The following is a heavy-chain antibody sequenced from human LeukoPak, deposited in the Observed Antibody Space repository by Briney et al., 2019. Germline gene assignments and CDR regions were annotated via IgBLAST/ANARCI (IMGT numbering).Heavy chain of an antibody. CDR2: IYHSGST. CDR1: GYSISSGYY. CDR3: ARGALGMVYARDYNWFDP. J-gene: IGHJ5*02. Sequence: SETLSLTCTVSGYSISSGYYWGWIRQPPGKGLEWIGSIYHSGSTYYNPSLKSRVTISVDTSKNQFSLKLSSVTAADTAVYYCARGALGMVYARDYNWFDPWGQGTLVTVSS. D-gene: IGHD2-8*01. V-gene: IGHV4-38-2*02.